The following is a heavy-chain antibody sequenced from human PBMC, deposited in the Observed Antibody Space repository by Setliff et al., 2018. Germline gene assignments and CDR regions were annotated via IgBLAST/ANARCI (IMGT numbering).Heavy chain of an antibody. J-gene: IGHJ4*02. V-gene: IGHV4-39*01. CDR1: GGSISSSSYY. D-gene: IGHD3-22*01. CDR3: ASLPYYDSSGYSLSYY. Sequence: SETLSLTCTASGGSISSSSYYWGWIRQPPGKGLEWIGSIYYRGSTYYNPSPKSRVTISVDTSKNQFSLKLSSVTAADTAVYYCASLPYYDSSGYSLSYYWGQGTLVTVSS. CDR2: IYYRGST.